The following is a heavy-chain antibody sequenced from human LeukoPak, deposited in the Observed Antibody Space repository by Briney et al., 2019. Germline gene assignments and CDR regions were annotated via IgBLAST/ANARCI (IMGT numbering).Heavy chain of an antibody. Sequence: GGSLRLSCATSGFTFRNYGMAWVRQAPGKGLEWVSSIHTTGGKTYYADSVKGRFTISRDNSKNTLYLQMNSLRAEDTAVYYCARGPSGYHNTGGQGTLVTVSS. CDR2: IHTTGGKT. CDR3: ARGPSGYHNT. J-gene: IGHJ4*02. D-gene: IGHD5-12*01. CDR1: GFTFRNYG. V-gene: IGHV3-23*01.